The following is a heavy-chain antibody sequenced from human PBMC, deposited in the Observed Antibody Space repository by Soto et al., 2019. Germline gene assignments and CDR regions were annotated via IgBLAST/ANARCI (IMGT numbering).Heavy chain of an antibody. CDR2: ITADSGST. Sequence: GGSLRLSCGVSGLTFSSYAMSWVRQAPGKGLEWVSSITADSGSTYHADPVKGRFTISRDNSKNTLYLQMSSLRAEDTAVYYCAKDRSESAFWGQGTLVTVSS. J-gene: IGHJ4*02. V-gene: IGHV3-23*01. CDR3: AKDRSESAF. CDR1: GLTFSSYA.